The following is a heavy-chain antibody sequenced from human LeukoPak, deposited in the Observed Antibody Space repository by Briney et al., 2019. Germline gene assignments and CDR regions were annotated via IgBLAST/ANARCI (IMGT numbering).Heavy chain of an antibody. CDR3: AVAASDTGRADVDY. J-gene: IGHJ4*02. CDR2: IIPIFGTA. CDR1: GGTFSSYA. V-gene: IGHV1-69*06. D-gene: IGHD6-25*01. Sequence: AASVKVSCKASGGTFSSYAISWVRQAPGQGLEWMGGIIPIFGTANYAQKSQGRVTITADKSTSTAYMELSRLRSDDTAVYYCAVAASDTGRADVDYWGQGTLVTVSS.